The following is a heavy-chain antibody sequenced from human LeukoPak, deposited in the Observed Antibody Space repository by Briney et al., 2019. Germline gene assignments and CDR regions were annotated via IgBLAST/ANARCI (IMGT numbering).Heavy chain of an antibody. D-gene: IGHD3-10*01. Sequence: SETLSLTCAVYGGSFSGYYWSWIRQPPGKGLEWIGEINHSGSTNYNPSLKSRVTISVDTSKNQFSLKLSSVTAADTAVYYCARSSIWFGELSAFGYWGQGTLVTVSS. V-gene: IGHV4-34*01. CDR2: INHSGST. CDR3: ARSSIWFGELSAFGY. CDR1: GGSFSGYY. J-gene: IGHJ4*02.